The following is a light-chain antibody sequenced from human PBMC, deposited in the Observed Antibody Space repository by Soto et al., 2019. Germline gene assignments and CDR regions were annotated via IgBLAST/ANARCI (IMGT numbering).Light chain of an antibody. J-gene: IGKJ1*01. CDR2: DAS. CDR3: QQYDNVPWT. V-gene: IGKV1-33*01. CDR1: QDITNY. Sequence: DIQMTQSPSSLSAFVGDRVTITCQASQDITNYLNWFQQKQGKAPKLLIYDASNLETGVPSRFSGSGSGTDFTFPISSLQPEDIATYYCQQYDNVPWTFGQGTKVEIK.